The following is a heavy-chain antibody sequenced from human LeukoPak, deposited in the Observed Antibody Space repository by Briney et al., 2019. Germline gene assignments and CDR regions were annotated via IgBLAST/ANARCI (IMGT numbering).Heavy chain of an antibody. D-gene: IGHD6-13*01. CDR3: ARDGSSSWSTYYYYYMDV. CDR1: GFTFSSYW. Sequence: GGSLRLSCAASGFTFSSYWMHWVRQAPGKGLVWVSRINSDGSSTSYADSVKGRFTISGDNAKNTLYLQMNSLRAEDTAVYYCARDGSSSWSTYYYYYMDVWGKGTTVTVSS. CDR2: INSDGSST. J-gene: IGHJ6*03. V-gene: IGHV3-74*01.